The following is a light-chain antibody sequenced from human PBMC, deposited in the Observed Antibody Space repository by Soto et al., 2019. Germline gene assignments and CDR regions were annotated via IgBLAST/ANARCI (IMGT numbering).Light chain of an antibody. J-gene: IGLJ3*02. CDR2: EVT. CDR3: TSYVGNDIWV. Sequence: QSALTQPPSASGSPGQSVTISCTGTSSXVXAYKYVSWYQQYPGKAPKLMIYEVTKRPSGVPDRFSGSKSGNTASLTVSGLQAEDEADYYCTSYVGNDIWVFGGGTKLTVL. CDR1: SSXVXAYKY. V-gene: IGLV2-8*01.